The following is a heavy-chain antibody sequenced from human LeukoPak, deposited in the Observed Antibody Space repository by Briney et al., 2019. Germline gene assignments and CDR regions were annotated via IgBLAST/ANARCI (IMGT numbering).Heavy chain of an antibody. D-gene: IGHD3-22*01. CDR3: ARRLFDSSASQYYLDY. CDR2: IYYSGGT. Sequence: SETLSLTCTVTGGSISSYYWSWIRHPPGKGRDWIGYIYYSGGTNYNPSLKSRVTISVDTSKNQFSLKLTSVNAADTAVYYCARRLFDSSASQYYLDYWGQGILVTVSS. J-gene: IGHJ4*02. V-gene: IGHV4-59*08. CDR1: GGSISSYY.